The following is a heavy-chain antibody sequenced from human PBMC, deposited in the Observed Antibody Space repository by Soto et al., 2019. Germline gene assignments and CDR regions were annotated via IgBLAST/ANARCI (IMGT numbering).Heavy chain of an antibody. CDR3: ARDVAVAGQAAFDI. J-gene: IGHJ3*02. CDR1: GFTFSSYS. CDR2: ISSSSSYI. D-gene: IGHD6-19*01. V-gene: IGHV3-21*01. Sequence: GGSLRLSYAASGFTFSSYSMNWVRQAPGKGLEWVSSISSSSSYIYYADSVKGRFTISRDNAKNSLYLQMNSLRAEDTAVYYCARDVAVAGQAAFDIWAQGTMVTVSS.